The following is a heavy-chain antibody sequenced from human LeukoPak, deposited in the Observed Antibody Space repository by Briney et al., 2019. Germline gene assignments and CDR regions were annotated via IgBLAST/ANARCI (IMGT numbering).Heavy chain of an antibody. CDR2: IIPIFGTA. CDR1: GGTFSSYA. CDR3: ARDLGGITMMD. D-gene: IGHD3-22*01. J-gene: IGHJ4*02. V-gene: IGHV1-69*13. Sequence: ASVKVSCKAPGGTFSSYAFSWVRQAPGQGLEWIAGIIPIFGTAHYAQTFQGRVTVTSDVSTSTAYMELSSLRSEDTAVYYCARDLGGITMMDWGQGTLVTVSS.